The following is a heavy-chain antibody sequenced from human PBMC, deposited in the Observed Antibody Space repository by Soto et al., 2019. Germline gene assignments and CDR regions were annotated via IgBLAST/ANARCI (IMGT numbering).Heavy chain of an antibody. J-gene: IGHJ6*02. CDR3: ARAVGGSWRYYSTCYYVYDMDV. Sequence: SETLSLTSTVTGGSISRGGYYWSWIRQHPGKGLEWIGYIYYSGSTYYNPSLKRRVTISVDTSKNQFSLKLSSVTAAVTTAYYCARAVGGSWRYYSTCYYVYDMDVWGQGTTVTVSS. D-gene: IGHD3-10*01. CDR1: GGSISRGGYY. CDR2: IYYSGST. V-gene: IGHV4-31*03.